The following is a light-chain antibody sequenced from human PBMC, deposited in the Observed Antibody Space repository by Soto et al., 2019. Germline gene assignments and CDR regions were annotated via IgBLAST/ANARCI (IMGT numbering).Light chain of an antibody. Sequence: EVVLTQSPCTLSLSPGERATLSCRASQSVSNNYLAWYQQKPGQAPRLLIYGASNRATGIPDRFSGSGSGTDFTLTISRLEPEDFAVYYCQQYGSSSVTFGQGTKVDIK. CDR2: GAS. J-gene: IGKJ1*01. CDR1: QSVSNNY. CDR3: QQYGSSSVT. V-gene: IGKV3-20*01.